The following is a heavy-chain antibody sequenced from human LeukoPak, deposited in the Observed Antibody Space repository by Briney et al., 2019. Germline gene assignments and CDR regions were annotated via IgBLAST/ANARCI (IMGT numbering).Heavy chain of an antibody. CDR3: ARPSGSYQFYHFYGMDV. V-gene: IGHV3-7*01. CDR2: IKQDVSEK. Sequence: GGSLRLSCAASGFTFSSYWMNWVRQAPGKGLEWVANIKQDVSEKYYVDSVKGRFTISRDNAKNSLYLQLNSLRAEDTAVYYCARPSGSYQFYHFYGMDVWGQGTTVTVSS. CDR1: GFTFSSYW. D-gene: IGHD1-26*01. J-gene: IGHJ6*02.